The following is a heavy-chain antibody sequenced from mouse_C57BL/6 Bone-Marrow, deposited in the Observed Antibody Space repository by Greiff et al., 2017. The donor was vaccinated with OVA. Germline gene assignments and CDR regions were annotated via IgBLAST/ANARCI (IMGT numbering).Heavy chain of an antibody. V-gene: IGHV1-64*01. CDR1: GYTFTSYW. CDR3: AREDYYGSSWYFDV. D-gene: IGHD1-1*01. Sequence: QVQLQQPGAELVKPGASVKLSCKASGYTFTSYWMHWVKQRPGQGLEWIGMIHPNSGSTNYNEKFKSKATLTVDKSSSTAYMQLSSLTSEDSAVYDGAREDYYGSSWYFDVWGTGTTVTVSS. J-gene: IGHJ1*03. CDR2: IHPNSGST.